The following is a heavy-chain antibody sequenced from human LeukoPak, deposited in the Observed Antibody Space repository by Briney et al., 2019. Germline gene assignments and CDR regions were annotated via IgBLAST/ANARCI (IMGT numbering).Heavy chain of an antibody. J-gene: IGHJ3*02. D-gene: IGHD1-26*01. V-gene: IGHV4-34*01. CDR3: ASPYSGSYWDNWADAFDI. Sequence: SETLSLTCAVYGGSFSGYYWSWIRQPPGKGLEWIGEINHSGSTNYNPPLKSRVTISVDTSKNQFSLKLSSVTAADTAVYYCASPYSGSYWDNWADAFDIWGQGTMVTVSS. CDR1: GGSFSGYY. CDR2: INHSGST.